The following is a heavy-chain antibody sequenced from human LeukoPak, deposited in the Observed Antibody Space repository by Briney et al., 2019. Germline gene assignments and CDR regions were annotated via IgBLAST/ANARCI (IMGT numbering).Heavy chain of an antibody. Sequence: GGSLRLSCAASGFTVSSNYMSWVRQAPGKGLEWVSVIYSGGSTYYADSVKGRFTISRDNSKNTLYLQMNSLRAEDTAVYYCARAGYYDFWSGYYGDAFDIWGQGTMVTVSS. CDR1: GFTVSSNY. CDR2: IYSGGST. D-gene: IGHD3-3*01. V-gene: IGHV3-66*01. J-gene: IGHJ3*02. CDR3: ARAGYYDFWSGYYGDAFDI.